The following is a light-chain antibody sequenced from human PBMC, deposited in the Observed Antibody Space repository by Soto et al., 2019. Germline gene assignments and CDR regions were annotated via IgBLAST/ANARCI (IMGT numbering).Light chain of an antibody. Sequence: ENVLTQSPSTLSLSPGERATLSCRAFQSVTSSYLAWYQLKPGEAPRLLIYGASIRGTGIPARFSGSGSGTEFTLTISSLQSEDFAVYYCQHYNNWPPWTFGQGTKVDIK. J-gene: IGKJ1*01. CDR2: GAS. CDR1: QSVTSSY. V-gene: IGKV3-15*01. CDR3: QHYNNWPPWT.